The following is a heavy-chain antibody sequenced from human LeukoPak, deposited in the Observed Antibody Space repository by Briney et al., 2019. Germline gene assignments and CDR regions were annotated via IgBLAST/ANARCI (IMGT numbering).Heavy chain of an antibody. J-gene: IGHJ4*02. V-gene: IGHV1-8*01. CDR2: MNPNSGNT. CDR3: ARMVGAMTPFDY. Sequence: ASVTVSRKASGYTFTSYDINWVRQATGQGLEWMGWMNPNSGNTGYAQKFQGRVTMTRNTSISTAYMELSSLRSEDTAVYYCARMVGAMTPFDYWGQGTLVTVSS. D-gene: IGHD1-26*01. CDR1: GYTFTSYD.